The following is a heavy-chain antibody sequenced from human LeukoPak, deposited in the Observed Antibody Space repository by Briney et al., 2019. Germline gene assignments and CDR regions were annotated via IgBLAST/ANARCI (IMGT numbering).Heavy chain of an antibody. D-gene: IGHD6-19*01. CDR1: GFTFSSYA. CDR2: ISGSGGST. CDR3: ASRIAVAGTFDY. Sequence: GGSLRLSCAASGFTFSSYAMSWVRQAPGKGLEWVSAISGSGGSTYYADSVKGRFTISRDNSRNTLYLQMNSLRAEDTAVYYCASRIAVAGTFDYWGQGTLVTVSS. V-gene: IGHV3-23*01. J-gene: IGHJ4*02.